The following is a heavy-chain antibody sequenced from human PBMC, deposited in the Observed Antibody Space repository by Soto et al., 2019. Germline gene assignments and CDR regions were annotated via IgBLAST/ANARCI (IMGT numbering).Heavy chain of an antibody. J-gene: IGHJ6*02. V-gene: IGHV3-33*01. D-gene: IGHD3-3*01. CDR1: GFTFSSFG. Sequence: QVQVVESGGGVVQPGRSLRLSCAASGFTFSSFGMHWVRQAPGKGLEWVSLIWYDGSKKSYGDSVKGRFTISRDNSSNTVYLQMHSLRADDTAVYYCARDASYYSLWSGYYPSRNGMDVWGQGTTVTVSS. CDR3: ARDASYYSLWSGYYPSRNGMDV. CDR2: IWYDGSKK.